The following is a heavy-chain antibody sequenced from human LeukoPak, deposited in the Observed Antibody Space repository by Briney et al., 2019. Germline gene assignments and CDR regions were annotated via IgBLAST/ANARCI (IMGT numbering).Heavy chain of an antibody. D-gene: IGHD1-1*01. CDR2: ISNSDSTI. Sequence: GGSLTLSCAASGFSFSSYSMKWVRQAPGKGRVWVSYISNSDSTIYYADSVKGRFTISRDNAKFSLFLQMNTLRDEDTAVYYCARYAATIGTYWYFDLWGRGTLVTVSS. V-gene: IGHV3-48*02. J-gene: IGHJ2*01. CDR1: GFSFSSYS. CDR3: ARYAATIGTYWYFDL.